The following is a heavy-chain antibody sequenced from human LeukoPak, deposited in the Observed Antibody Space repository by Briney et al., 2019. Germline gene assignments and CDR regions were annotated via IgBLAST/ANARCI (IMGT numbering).Heavy chain of an antibody. CDR1: GGTFSSYA. CDR2: IIPILGIA. CDR3: ASARRFYYYYGMDV. V-gene: IGHV1-69*04. Sequence: GASVKVSCKASGGTFSSYAISWVRQAPGQGLEWKGRIIPILGIANYAQKFQGRVTITADKSTSTAYMELSSLRSEDTAVYYCASARRFYYYYGMDVWGQGTTVTVSS. J-gene: IGHJ6*02.